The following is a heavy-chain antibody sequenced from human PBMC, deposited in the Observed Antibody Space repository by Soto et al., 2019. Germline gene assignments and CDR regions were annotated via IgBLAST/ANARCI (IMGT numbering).Heavy chain of an antibody. J-gene: IGHJ3*02. D-gene: IGHD2-15*01. CDR2: ISSSGTGI. CDR3: ARAYSDPFDI. V-gene: IGHV3-11*01. CDR1: GFTFSDYY. Sequence: GGSLRLSCAASGFTFSDYYMTWIRQAPGKGLEWVSYISSSGTGIYYADSVKGRFTISRDNGKNSLYLQMSSLRVEDTAVYYCARAYSDPFDIWAQGTMVTVSS.